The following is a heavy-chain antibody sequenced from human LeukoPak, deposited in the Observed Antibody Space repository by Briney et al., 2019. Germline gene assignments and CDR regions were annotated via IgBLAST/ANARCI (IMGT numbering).Heavy chain of an antibody. CDR3: ARGNPASAQRGAFDI. V-gene: IGHV4-59*01. D-gene: IGHD6-25*01. CDR2: IYYSGST. CDR1: GGPISSYY. Sequence: SETLSLTCTVSGGPISSYYWSWIRQPPGKGLEWIGYIYYSGSTNYNPSLKSRVTISVDTSKNQFSLKLSSVTAADTAVYYCARGNPASAQRGAFDIWGQGTMVTVSS. J-gene: IGHJ3*02.